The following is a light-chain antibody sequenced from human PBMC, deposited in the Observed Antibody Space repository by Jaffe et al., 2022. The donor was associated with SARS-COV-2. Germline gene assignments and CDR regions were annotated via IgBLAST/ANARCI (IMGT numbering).Light chain of an antibody. Sequence: IEMTQSPASLSASVGERITINCRAGVFISFRLNWYQQKVGKPPKLLVHSASTLQSGVPSRFSGSGSGTNFTLTINSLQPDDFATYYCQQSFSDPTFGGGTRVQVK. V-gene: IGKV1-39*01. CDR3: QQSFSDPT. CDR2: SAS. CDR1: VFISFR. J-gene: IGKJ4*01.